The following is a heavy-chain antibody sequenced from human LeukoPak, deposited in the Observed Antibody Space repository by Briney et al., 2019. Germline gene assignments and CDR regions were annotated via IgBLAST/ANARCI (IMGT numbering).Heavy chain of an antibody. CDR3: TRDESAL. CDR1: GFTFSSCA. V-gene: IGHV3-72*01. Sequence: GRSLRLSCAASGFTFSSCAMHWVRQAPGKGLEWVGRTRNKANSYTTEYAASVKGRFTISRDDSKNSLYLQMNSLKTEDTAIYYCTRDESALWGQGTLVTVSS. J-gene: IGHJ4*02. CDR2: TRNKANSYTT.